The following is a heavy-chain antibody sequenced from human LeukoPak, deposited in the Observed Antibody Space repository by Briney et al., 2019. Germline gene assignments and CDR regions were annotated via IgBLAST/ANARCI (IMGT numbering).Heavy chain of an antibody. CDR1: GGTFSSYA. D-gene: IGHD3-22*01. Sequence: ASVKVSCKASGGTFSSYAISWVRQAPGQGLEWMGRIIPIFGTANYAQKFQGRVTITTDESTSTAYMELSSLRSEDTAVYYCARSTKIYDSSAVYFDYWGQGTLVTVSS. V-gene: IGHV1-69*05. CDR2: IIPIFGTA. J-gene: IGHJ4*02. CDR3: ARSTKIYDSSAVYFDY.